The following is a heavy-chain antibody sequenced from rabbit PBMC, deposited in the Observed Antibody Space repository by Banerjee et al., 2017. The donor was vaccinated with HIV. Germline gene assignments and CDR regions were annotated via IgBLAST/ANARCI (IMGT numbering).Heavy chain of an antibody. J-gene: IGHJ4*01. D-gene: IGHD6-1*01. CDR1: GFTISSSYY. CDR2: VYGGSSGIT. Sequence: QSLEESGGDLVKPGASLTLTCTASGFTISSSYYMSWVRQAPGKGLEWIASVYGGSSGITYYASWAKGRFTISKTSSTTVTLQMTSLTAADTATYFCARANIDGSGYDLWGPGTLVTVS. CDR3: ARANIDGSGYDL. V-gene: IGHV1S40*01.